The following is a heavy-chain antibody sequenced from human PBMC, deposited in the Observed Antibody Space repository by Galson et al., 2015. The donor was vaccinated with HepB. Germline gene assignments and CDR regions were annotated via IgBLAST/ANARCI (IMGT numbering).Heavy chain of an antibody. CDR3: AKEDCYDTSRWFNT. CDR1: GDSVSNKSAA. J-gene: IGHJ5*02. V-gene: IGHV6-1*01. D-gene: IGHD3-3*01. CDR2: TYYRSKWYS. Sequence: CAISGDSVSNKSAAWNWIRQSPSGGPEWLGRTYYRSKWYSDYAVSVKSRITINPDTSKNQFSLQLNFVTPDDTAMYYCAKEDCYDTSRWFNTWSQGTLVTVSS.